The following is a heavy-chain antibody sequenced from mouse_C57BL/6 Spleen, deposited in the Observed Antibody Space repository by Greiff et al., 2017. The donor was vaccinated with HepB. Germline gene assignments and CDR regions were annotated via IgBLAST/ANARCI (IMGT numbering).Heavy chain of an antibody. V-gene: IGHV5-17*01. Sequence: EVQLVESGGGLVKPGGSLKLSCAASGFTFSDYGMHWVRQAPEKGVEWVAYISSGSSTIYYADTVKGRFTISRDNAKNTLFLQMTSLRSEDTAMYYCARPFYYYAMDYWGQGTSVTVSS. CDR3: ARPFYYYAMDY. J-gene: IGHJ4*01. CDR2: ISSGSSTI. CDR1: GFTFSDYG.